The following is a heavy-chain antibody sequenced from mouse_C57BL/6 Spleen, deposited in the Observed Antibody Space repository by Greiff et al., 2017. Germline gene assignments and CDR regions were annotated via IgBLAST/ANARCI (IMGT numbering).Heavy chain of an antibody. V-gene: IGHV2-5*01. J-gene: IGHJ1*03. CDR3: AKNSYGSSYWYFDV. Sequence: VQLQQSGPGLVQPSQCLSMTCTASGFSLTSYGVHWVRQSPGKGLEWLGGIWSGGSTDYYAAIMSRLSIPTDNSESQVSLKMNSLQADDTAVYYWAKNSYGSSYWYFDVWGTGTTVTVSS. D-gene: IGHD1-1*01. CDR1: GFSLTSYG. CDR2: IWSGGST.